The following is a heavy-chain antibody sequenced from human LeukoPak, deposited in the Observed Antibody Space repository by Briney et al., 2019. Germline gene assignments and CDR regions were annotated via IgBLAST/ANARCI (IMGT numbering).Heavy chain of an antibody. CDR1: GYTFTSYY. CDR3: ARGIVVVVVATLRPGVRILDP. Sequence: ASVKVSCKASGYTFTSYYMHWVRQAPGQGLEWMGIINPSGGSTSYAQKFQGRVTMTRDTSTSTVYMELSSLRSEDTAVYYCARGIVVVVVATLRPGVRILDPWGQGTLVTVSS. CDR2: INPSGGST. J-gene: IGHJ5*02. V-gene: IGHV1-46*01. D-gene: IGHD2-15*01.